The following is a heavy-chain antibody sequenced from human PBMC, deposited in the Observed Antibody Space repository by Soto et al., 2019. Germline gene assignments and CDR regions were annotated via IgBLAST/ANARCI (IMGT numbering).Heavy chain of an antibody. Sequence: EVQLVESGGVLVQPGGSLRLSCAASGFTFSTYWMSWVRQAPGKGLEWVANIKPDGSEKYYVDSVKGRFTISRDNTKISLYLQMNSLRGEDSAVYYCVRDSKEGYSSVQRYLDLWGRGTLVTVSS. J-gene: IGHJ2*01. CDR1: GFTFSTYW. V-gene: IGHV3-7*01. D-gene: IGHD6-19*01. CDR2: IKPDGSEK. CDR3: VRDSKEGYSSVQRYLDL.